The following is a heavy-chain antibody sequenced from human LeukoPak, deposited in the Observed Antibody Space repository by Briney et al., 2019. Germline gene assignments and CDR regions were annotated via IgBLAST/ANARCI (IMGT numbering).Heavy chain of an antibody. D-gene: IGHD1-1*01. V-gene: IGHV1-69*04. J-gene: IGHJ4*02. CDR3: AREGHCNEERPPPFGDY. CDR2: IIPILGIA. CDR1: GGTFSSYA. Sequence: SVKVSCKASGGTFSSYAISWVRQAPGQGLEWMGMIIPILGIANYAQKFQGRVTMTADKSTSTAYMELSSLRSEDTAVYYCAREGHCNEERPPPFGDYWGQGTLVTVSS.